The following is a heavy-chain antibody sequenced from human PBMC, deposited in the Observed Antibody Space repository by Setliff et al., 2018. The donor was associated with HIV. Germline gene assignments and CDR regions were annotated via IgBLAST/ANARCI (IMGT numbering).Heavy chain of an antibody. CDR1: GDSIHSVTSY. D-gene: IGHD3-9*01. CDR3: ASHTAVNVSPSGLGYYYIDV. CDR2: IYYTGYT. J-gene: IGHJ6*03. Sequence: SETLSLTCTVSGDSIHSVTSYWGWFRQSPGKGLEWIGTIYYTGYTFNNPSLTSRVTMSVDTSKSQFSLKLQSVTAAATAIYYCASHTAVNVSPSGLGYYYIDVWAKGTSVTVSS. V-gene: IGHV4-39*01.